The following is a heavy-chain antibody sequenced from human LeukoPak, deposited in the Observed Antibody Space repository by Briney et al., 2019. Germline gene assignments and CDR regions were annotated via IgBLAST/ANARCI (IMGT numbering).Heavy chain of an antibody. CDR3: ARGASSTWPFDY. V-gene: IGHV4-4*07. J-gene: IGHJ4*02. Sequence: SETLSLTCTVSGGSISSYYWSWIRQPAGKGLEWIGRIYTSGSTNYIPSLKSRVTLSVETSKSQFSLKLSSVTAADTAVYYCARGASSTWPFDYWGEGTLVTVSS. CDR1: GGSISSYY. CDR2: IYTSGST. D-gene: IGHD6-13*01.